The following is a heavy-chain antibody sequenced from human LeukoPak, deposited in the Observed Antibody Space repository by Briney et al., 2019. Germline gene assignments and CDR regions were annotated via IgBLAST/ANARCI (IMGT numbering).Heavy chain of an antibody. V-gene: IGHV3-21*01. CDR2: ISSSSSYI. CDR3: ARAVARTISCYTD. D-gene: IGHD2-2*02. Sequence: GGSLRLSCAASGFTFSSYSMNWVRQAPGKGLEWVSTISSSSSYIYYADSVKGLFTISRDNAKNSLYLQMNSLGAEDTAVYYCARAVARTISCYTDWGQGTLVTVSS. CDR1: GFTFSSYS. J-gene: IGHJ4*02.